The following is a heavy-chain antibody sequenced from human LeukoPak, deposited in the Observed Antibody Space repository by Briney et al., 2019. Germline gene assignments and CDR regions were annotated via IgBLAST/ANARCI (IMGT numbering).Heavy chain of an antibody. Sequence: PGGSLRLSCAASGFTFSTYWMHWVRQTPGEGLVWVSRISRDGTTTTYADSVKGRFTISRDNAKNTLYLEMNSLRAEDTAVYFCARDGVGASHDYWGQGTLVTVSS. CDR2: ISRDGTTT. J-gene: IGHJ4*02. D-gene: IGHD1-26*01. V-gene: IGHV3-74*01. CDR1: GFTFSTYW. CDR3: ARDGVGASHDY.